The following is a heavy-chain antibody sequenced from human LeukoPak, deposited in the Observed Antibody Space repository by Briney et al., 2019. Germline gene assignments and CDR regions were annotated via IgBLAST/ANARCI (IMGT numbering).Heavy chain of an antibody. CDR1: GFTFSSYA. J-gene: IGHJ4*02. D-gene: IGHD5-12*01. CDR3: VKDQARLRYFDY. CDR2: FSSNGGST. V-gene: IGHV3-64D*06. Sequence: SGGSLRLSCSASGFTFSSYAMHWVRQAPGKGPEYVSTFSSNGGSTYYADSVKGRFTISRDNSKNTLSLQMSSLRAEDTAVYYCVKDQARLRYFDYWGQGTLVTVSS.